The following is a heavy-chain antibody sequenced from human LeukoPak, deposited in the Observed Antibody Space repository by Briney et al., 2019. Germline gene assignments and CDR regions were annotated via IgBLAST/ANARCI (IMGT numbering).Heavy chain of an antibody. D-gene: IGHD3-10*01. CDR2: IYYSGST. CDR1: GGSISSSSYY. CDR3: ASPRGSSQDY. Sequence: PSETLSLTCTVSGGSISSSSYYWGWIRQPPGKGLEWIGSIYYSGSTYYNPSLKSRVTISVDTSKNQFSLKLSSVTAADTAVYYCASPRGSSQDYWGQGTLVTVSS. J-gene: IGHJ4*02. V-gene: IGHV4-39*01.